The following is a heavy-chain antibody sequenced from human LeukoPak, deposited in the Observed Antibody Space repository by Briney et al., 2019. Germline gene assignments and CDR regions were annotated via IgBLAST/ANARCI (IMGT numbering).Heavy chain of an antibody. CDR3: ARDSHSSGWYVQDY. CDR1: GGSISSYY. J-gene: IGHJ4*02. CDR2: IYTSGST. D-gene: IGHD6-19*01. V-gene: IGHV4-4*07. Sequence: SETLSLTCTVSGGSISSYYWSWIRQPAGKGLEWIGRIYTSGSTNYNPSLKSRVTISVDTSKNQFSLKLSSVTAADTAVYYCARDSHSSGWYVQDYWGQGTLVTVSS.